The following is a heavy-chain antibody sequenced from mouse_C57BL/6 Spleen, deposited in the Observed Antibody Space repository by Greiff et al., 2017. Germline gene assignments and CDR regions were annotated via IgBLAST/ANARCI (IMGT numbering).Heavy chain of an antibody. J-gene: IGHJ2*01. CDR2: ISSGGDYI. V-gene: IGHV5-9-1*02. CDR3: TRDYYGYYFDY. D-gene: IGHD1-1*01. Sequence: EVKLVESGEGLVKPGGSLKLSCAASGFTFSSYAMSWVRPTPEKRLEWVAYISSGGDYIYYADTVKGRFTISRDNARNTLYLQMSSLKSEDTAMYYCTRDYYGYYFDYWGQGTTLTVSS. CDR1: GFTFSSYA.